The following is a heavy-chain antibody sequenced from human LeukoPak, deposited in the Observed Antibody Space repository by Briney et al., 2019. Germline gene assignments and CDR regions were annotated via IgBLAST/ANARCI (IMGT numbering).Heavy chain of an antibody. CDR3: ALFVSTWFASKRVDY. J-gene: IGHJ4*02. Sequence: GGSLRLSCAASGFTFSRYALSWVRQAPGKGLEWVSAISGSGDRTYYADFVKGRLTISRENSKNTLYLQMNSLRAEDTAVYFCALFVSTWFASKRVDYWGQGTLVTVST. D-gene: IGHD3-10*01. CDR1: GFTFSRYA. V-gene: IGHV3-23*01. CDR2: ISGSGDRT.